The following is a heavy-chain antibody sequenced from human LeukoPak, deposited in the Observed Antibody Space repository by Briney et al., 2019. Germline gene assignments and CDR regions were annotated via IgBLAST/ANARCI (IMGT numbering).Heavy chain of an antibody. V-gene: IGHV3-53*01. CDR2: IYSGGMT. CDR3: YARPVLPAAFLPSGNYMDV. D-gene: IGHD2-2*01. J-gene: IGHJ6*03. Sequence: PGVSLRLSCAASGLNVTYNYMSWVRQAPGKGLEWLSVIYSGGMTYYADSVKGRFIISRDNSKNTLYLQMNRLRAEDTAVYYCYARPVLPAAFLPSGNYMDVWGKGTTVTVSS. CDR1: GLNVTYNY.